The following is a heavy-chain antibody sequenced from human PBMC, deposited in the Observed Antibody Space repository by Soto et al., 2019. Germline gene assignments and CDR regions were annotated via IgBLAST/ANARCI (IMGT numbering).Heavy chain of an antibody. V-gene: IGHV4-39*01. CDR1: GASISSSSYY. Sequence: SETLSLTCTVSGASISSSSYYWGWIRQPPGKGLEWIASIYYSGTTYYNTSLKSRVTISVDTSKNQLSLRLTSVTAADTAVYYCAGGNSGSSLAYWGQGTLVTVS. J-gene: IGHJ4*02. CDR3: AGGNSGSSLAY. CDR2: IYYSGTT. D-gene: IGHD1-26*01.